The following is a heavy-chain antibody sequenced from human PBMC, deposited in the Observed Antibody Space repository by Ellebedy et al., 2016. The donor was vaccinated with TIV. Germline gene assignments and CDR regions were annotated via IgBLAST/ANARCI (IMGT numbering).Heavy chain of an antibody. CDR2: IKGDGSST. D-gene: IGHD1-26*01. Sequence: AGGSLRLSXTASGFTFSNYWMHWVRQAPGKGLVWVSRIKGDGSSTSYADSVMGRFTISRDNTKNTLSLQMNSLRAEDTALYYCVRDGVGAPPFDYWGQGTLVTVSS. J-gene: IGHJ4*02. CDR1: GFTFSNYW. V-gene: IGHV3-74*01. CDR3: VRDGVGAPPFDY.